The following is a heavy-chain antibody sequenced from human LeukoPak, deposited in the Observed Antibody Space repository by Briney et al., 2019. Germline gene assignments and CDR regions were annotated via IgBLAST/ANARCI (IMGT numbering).Heavy chain of an antibody. CDR3: ARGPLGVLRYFDPMLA. J-gene: IGHJ5*02. D-gene: IGHD3-9*01. CDR2: IIPILGIA. CDR1: GGTFSSYT. V-gene: IGHV1-69*02. Sequence: SVKVSCKASGGTFSSYTISWVRQAPGQGLEWMGRIIPILGIANYAQKFQGRVTITADKSTSTAYMELGSLRSEDTAVYYCARGPLGVLRYFDPMLAWGQGTLVTVSS.